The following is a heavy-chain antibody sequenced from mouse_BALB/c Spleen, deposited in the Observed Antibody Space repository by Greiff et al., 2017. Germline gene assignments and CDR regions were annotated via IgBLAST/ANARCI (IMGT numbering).Heavy chain of an antibody. CDR2: ISSGSSTI. V-gene: IGHV5-17*02. Sequence: DVHLVESGGGLVQPGGSRKLSCAASGFTFSSFGMHWVRQAPEKGLEWVAYISSGSSTIYYADTVKGRFTISRDNPKNTLFLQMTSLRSEDTAMYYCARQGTGYAMDYWGQGTSVTVSS. CDR1: GFTFSSFG. D-gene: IGHD4-1*01. J-gene: IGHJ4*01. CDR3: ARQGTGYAMDY.